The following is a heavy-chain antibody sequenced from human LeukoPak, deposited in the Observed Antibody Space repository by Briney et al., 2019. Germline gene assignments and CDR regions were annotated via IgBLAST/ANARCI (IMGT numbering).Heavy chain of an antibody. CDR3: ATQGYGGSFDY. D-gene: IGHD4-23*01. CDR1: GYTFTSYY. J-gene: IGHJ4*02. Sequence: ASVTVSCTASGYTFTSYYMHWVRQAPGQGLEWMGIINPSGGSTSYAQKFQGRVTMTRDTSTSTVYMELSSLRSEDTAVYYCATQGYGGSFDYWGQGTLVTVSS. V-gene: IGHV1-46*01. CDR2: INPSGGST.